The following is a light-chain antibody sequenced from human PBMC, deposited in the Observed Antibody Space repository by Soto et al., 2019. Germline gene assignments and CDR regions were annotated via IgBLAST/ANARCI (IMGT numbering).Light chain of an antibody. CDR3: SSYKRSSTYV. V-gene: IGLV2-18*02. CDR2: EVS. Sequence: QSALTQPPSVSGSPGQSVTISCTGTSSDVGSFNRVSWYQQPPGTAPKLMIYEVSNRPSGVPDRFSGSKSGNTASLTISGLQAEDEADYFCSSYKRSSTYVFGTGTKVTVL. J-gene: IGLJ1*01. CDR1: SSDVGSFNR.